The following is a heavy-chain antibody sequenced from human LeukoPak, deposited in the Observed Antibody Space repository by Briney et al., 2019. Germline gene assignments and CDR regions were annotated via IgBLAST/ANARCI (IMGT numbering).Heavy chain of an antibody. CDR1: GFTFGKYW. J-gene: IGHJ4*02. CDR3: ARALLGSGSDSAY. CDR2: IKLDGREK. Sequence: GGSLRLSCVASGFTFGKYWMSWVRQAPGKGLEWVANIKLDGREKNYVDSVKGRFTISRDNAKNSVYLEMNSLRAEDTAVYYCARALLGSGSDSAYWGLGTLVTVSS. V-gene: IGHV3-7*01. D-gene: IGHD3-10*01.